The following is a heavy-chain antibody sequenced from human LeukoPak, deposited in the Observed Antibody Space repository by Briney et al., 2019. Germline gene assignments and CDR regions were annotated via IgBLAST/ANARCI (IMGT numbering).Heavy chain of an antibody. D-gene: IGHD4-17*01. CDR2: ISYIGST. CDR1: DDSFSSHY. V-gene: IGHV4-59*11. Sequence: RPSETLSLTCAVSDDSFSSHYWTWTRQPPGKGLEWIGYISYIGSTNYNPSLKSRVTISIDTSKNQFSLKLSSVTAADTAVYYCARDLVTVTKGFDIWGQGTMVSVSS. J-gene: IGHJ3*02. CDR3: ARDLVTVTKGFDI.